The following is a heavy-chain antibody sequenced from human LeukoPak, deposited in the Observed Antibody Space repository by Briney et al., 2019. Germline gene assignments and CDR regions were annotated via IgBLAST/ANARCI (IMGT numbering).Heavy chain of an antibody. D-gene: IGHD1-14*01. CDR1: GGAINSGL. J-gene: IGHJ3*02. CDR2: IHYSGST. CDR3: ARDRPLGTGDVFDI. V-gene: IGHV4-59*01. Sequence: PSETLSLTCTLSGGAINSGLSSWIPKSPGKGREGLGYIHYSGSTNYNPSFKSRVTISEDTSKNQVFLRLRSVTAADTAVYYCARDRPLGTGDVFDIWGQGTMVTVSS.